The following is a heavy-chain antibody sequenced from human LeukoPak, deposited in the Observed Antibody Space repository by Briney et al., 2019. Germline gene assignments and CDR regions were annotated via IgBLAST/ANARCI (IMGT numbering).Heavy chain of an antibody. D-gene: IGHD2-2*02. CDR2: INPSGGST. CDR1: GYTFISYD. Sequence: ASVKVSCKASGYTFISYDINWVRQAPGQGLEWMGIINPSGGSTSYAQRLQGRVTMTTDTSTSTAYMELRSLRSDDTAVYYCARVGVVPAALLDYWGQGTLVTVSS. CDR3: ARVGVVPAALLDY. J-gene: IGHJ4*02. V-gene: IGHV1-46*01.